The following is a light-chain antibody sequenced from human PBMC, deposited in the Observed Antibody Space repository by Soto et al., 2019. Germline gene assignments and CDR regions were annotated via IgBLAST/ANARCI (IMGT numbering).Light chain of an antibody. Sequence: EIVMTQSPATLSVSPGERATLSCRASRNINRKLAWYQQKPGQAPRLLISGASTRATGIPARFSGSGSGTEFTLTISSLQSEDFAVYYCQQYYDYPPLIFGGGTKVEI. V-gene: IGKV3-15*01. J-gene: IGKJ4*01. CDR3: QQYYDYPPLI. CDR1: RNINRK. CDR2: GAS.